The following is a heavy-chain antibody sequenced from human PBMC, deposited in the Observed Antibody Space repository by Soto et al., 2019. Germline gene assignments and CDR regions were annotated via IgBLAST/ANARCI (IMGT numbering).Heavy chain of an antibody. Sequence: SGGSLRLSCAASGFTFSSYAMSWVRQAPGKGLEWVSDYADSVEGRFTISRDNSKDTVSLQMNSLRAEDTAVYYCARDRRDGYNSPRSSYYYYYGMDVWGQGTTVTVSS. V-gene: IGHV3-23*01. CDR1: GFTFSSYA. CDR3: ARDRRDGYNSPRSSYYYYYGMDV. J-gene: IGHJ6*02. D-gene: IGHD5-12*01.